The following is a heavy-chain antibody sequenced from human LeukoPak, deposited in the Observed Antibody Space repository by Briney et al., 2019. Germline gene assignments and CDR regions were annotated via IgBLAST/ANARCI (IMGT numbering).Heavy chain of an antibody. CDR1: GFTFSSYA. Sequence: GGSLRLSCAASGFTFSSYAMHWVRQAPGKGLEWVAVISYDGSNKYYADSVKGRFTISRDNSKNTLYLQMNSLRAEDTAVYYCARWIQLWLRENEAFDIWGQGTMVTVSS. CDR3: ARWIQLWLRENEAFDI. CDR2: ISYDGSNK. D-gene: IGHD5-18*01. J-gene: IGHJ3*02. V-gene: IGHV3-30*04.